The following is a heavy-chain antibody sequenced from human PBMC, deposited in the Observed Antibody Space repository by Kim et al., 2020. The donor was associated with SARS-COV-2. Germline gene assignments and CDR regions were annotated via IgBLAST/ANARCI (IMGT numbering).Heavy chain of an antibody. CDR2: INHSGST. Sequence: SETLSLTCAVYGGSFSGYYWSWIRQPPGKGLEWIGEINHSGSTNYNPSLKSRVTISVDTSKNQFSLKLSSVTAADTAVYYCARAPYARGGGPYYFDYWG. CDR1: GGSFSGYY. J-gene: IGHJ4*01. CDR3: ARAPYARGGGPYYFDY. V-gene: IGHV4-34*01. D-gene: IGHD3-10*01.